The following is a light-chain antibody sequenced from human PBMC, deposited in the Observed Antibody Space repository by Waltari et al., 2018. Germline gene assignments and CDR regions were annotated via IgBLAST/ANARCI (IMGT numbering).Light chain of an antibody. V-gene: IGLV2-14*03. CDR1: NRDIVLYDY. Sequence: SALTQPASMSGYPGQSITISCTGTNRDIVLYDYASWYPQHPGKAPKLIISDVLKRPSGVPARFSGSISGYTAALTISGLQAEDEADYYCSSYTATDTYVFGSGTTVIVL. CDR2: DVL. CDR3: SSYTATDTYV. J-gene: IGLJ1*01.